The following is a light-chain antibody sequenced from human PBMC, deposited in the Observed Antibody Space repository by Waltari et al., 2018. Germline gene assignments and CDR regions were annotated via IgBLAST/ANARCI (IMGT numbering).Light chain of an antibody. CDR1: QGISSP. CDR3: T. V-gene: IGKV1-39*01. CDR2: AAS. Sequence: DIQMTQSPSSLSASVGDTVTITCRASQGISSPLNWFQQKPGKAPKLLIYAASSLESGVPSRFSGSGSGTEFTLTISSLQPEDFAAYPPTFGQGTKVEIK. J-gene: IGKJ1*01.